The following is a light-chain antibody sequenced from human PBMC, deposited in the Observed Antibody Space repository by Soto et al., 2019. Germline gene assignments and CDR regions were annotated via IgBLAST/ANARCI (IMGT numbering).Light chain of an antibody. CDR3: SSFAGNNNLV. J-gene: IGLJ2*01. Sequence: QSVLTQPPSASGSPGRSVTISCTGTSSDVGGYNYVSWYQQQPGKAPKLMISEVSKRPSGVPDRFSGSKSGNTASLTVSGLQAEDEADYYCSSFAGNNNLVFGGGTKLTVL. CDR1: SSDVGGYNY. V-gene: IGLV2-8*01. CDR2: EVS.